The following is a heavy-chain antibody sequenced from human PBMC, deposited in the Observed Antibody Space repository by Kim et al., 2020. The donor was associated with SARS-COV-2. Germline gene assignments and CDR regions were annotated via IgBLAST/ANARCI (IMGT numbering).Heavy chain of an antibody. CDR3: ARGYFDWAYFDY. Sequence: ASVKVSCKASGGTFSSYAISWVRQAPGQGLEWMGGIIPIFGTANYAQKFLGRVTITADESTSTAYMELSSLRSEDTAVYYCARGYFDWAYFDYWGQGTLVTVSS. CDR1: GGTFSSYA. V-gene: IGHV1-69*13. J-gene: IGHJ4*02. D-gene: IGHD3-9*01. CDR2: IIPIFGTA.